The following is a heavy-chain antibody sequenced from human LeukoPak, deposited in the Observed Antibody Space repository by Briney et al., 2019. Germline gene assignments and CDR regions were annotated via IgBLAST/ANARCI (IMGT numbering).Heavy chain of an antibody. D-gene: IGHD2-2*01. V-gene: IGHV3-23*01. CDR3: ARVREYQLPYYYYYYGMDV. CDR1: GFTFSSYA. Sequence: PGGSLRLSCAASGFTFSSYAMSWVRQAPGKGLEWVSAISGSGGSTYYADSVKGRFTISRDNAKNSLYLQMNSLRAEDTAVYYCARVREYQLPYYYYYYGMDVWGQGTTVTVSS. CDR2: ISGSGGST. J-gene: IGHJ6*02.